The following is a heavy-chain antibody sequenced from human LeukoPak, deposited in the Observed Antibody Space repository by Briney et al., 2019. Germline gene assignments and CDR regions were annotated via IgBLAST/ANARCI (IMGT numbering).Heavy chain of an antibody. J-gene: IGHJ4*02. V-gene: IGHV4-34*01. CDR3: ARASARGTIFGLPSARLQL. CDR2: INHSGST. Sequence: SDTLSLTCAVYGGSFSGYYWSWIRQPPGKGLEWIGEINHSGSTNYNPSLKSRDTISVDTSKNQFSLKLSSVTAADTAVYYCARASARGTIFGLPSARLQLWGQGTLVTVSS. CDR1: GGSFSGYY. D-gene: IGHD3-3*01.